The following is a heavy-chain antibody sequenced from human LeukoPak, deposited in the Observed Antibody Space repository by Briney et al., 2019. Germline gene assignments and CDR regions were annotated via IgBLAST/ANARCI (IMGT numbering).Heavy chain of an antibody. CDR3: ARAEGYDFWSGPND. CDR2: ISSISSYI. V-gene: IGHV3-21*01. J-gene: IGHJ4*02. Sequence: GGSLRLSCAASGFTFSSYSMNWVRQAPGKGLEWVSSISSISSYIYYADSVKGRFTISRDNAKNSLYLQMNSLRAEDTAVYYCARAEGYDFWSGPNDWGQGTLVTVSS. D-gene: IGHD3-3*01. CDR1: GFTFSSYS.